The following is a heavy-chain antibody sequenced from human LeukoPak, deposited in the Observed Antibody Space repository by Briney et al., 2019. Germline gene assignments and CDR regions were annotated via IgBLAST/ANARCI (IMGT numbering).Heavy chain of an antibody. CDR1: GGTFSSYA. J-gene: IGHJ4*02. D-gene: IGHD5-18*01. CDR2: IIPIFGTA. CDR3: ARHTRRRDTAMAKTIDY. V-gene: IGHV1-69*13. Sequence: SVKVSCKASGGTFSSYAISWVRQAPGQGLEWMGGIIPIFGTANYAQKFQGRVTITADESTSTAYMELRSLRSDDTAMYYCARHTRRRDTAMAKTIDYWGQGTLVTVSS.